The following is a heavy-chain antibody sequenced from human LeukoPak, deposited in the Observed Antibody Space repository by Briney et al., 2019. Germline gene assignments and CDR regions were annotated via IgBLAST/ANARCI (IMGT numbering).Heavy chain of an antibody. D-gene: IGHD4-17*01. CDR1: GGSISSYY. CDR3: AREVVTVTGLYLYDY. CDR2: IYTSGST. V-gene: IGHV4-4*07. J-gene: IGHJ4*02. Sequence: NTSETLSLTCTVSGGSISSYYWSWIRQPAGKGLEWIGRIYTSGSTNYNPSLKSRVTMSVDTSKNQFSLKLSSVTAADTAVYYCAREVVTVTGLYLYDYWGQGTLVTVSS.